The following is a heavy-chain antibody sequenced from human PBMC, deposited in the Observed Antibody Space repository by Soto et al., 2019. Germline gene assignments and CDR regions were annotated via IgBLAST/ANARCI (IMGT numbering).Heavy chain of an antibody. CDR1: GGCIRGYY. CDR2: ISYSGST. CDR3: ARGPPNTY. D-gene: IGHD2-8*01. J-gene: IGHJ4*02. V-gene: IGHV4-59*12. Sequence: ETLSLTCAVSGGCIRGYYWGWIRQPPGKRLEWIGYISYSGSTNYNPSLKSRVTISVDRSKNQFSLKLSSVTAADTAVYYCARGPPNTYWGQGALVTAPQ.